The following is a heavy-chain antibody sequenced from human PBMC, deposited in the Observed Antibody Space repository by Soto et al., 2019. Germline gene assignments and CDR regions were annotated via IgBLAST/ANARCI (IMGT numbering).Heavy chain of an antibody. CDR2: INWNGRST. D-gene: IGHD2-2*02. J-gene: IGHJ4*02. V-gene: IGHV3-20*04. Sequence: EVQLVESGGGVVRPGGSLRLSCAASGFTFDDYAMSWVRQAPGKGLEWVAGINWNGRSTTYADSLKGRFTISRDNAKNSLHLQINSLRAEDTALYFCASCSSTSCYIMAPFNYWGQGTLVTVSS. CDR1: GFTFDDYA. CDR3: ASCSSTSCYIMAPFNY.